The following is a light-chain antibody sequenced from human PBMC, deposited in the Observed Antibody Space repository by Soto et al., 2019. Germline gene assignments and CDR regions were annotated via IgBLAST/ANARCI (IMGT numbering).Light chain of an antibody. Sequence: QSVLTQPPSVSGAPGQRVTISCTGTSSNIGAHFDVHWYQQLPGAAPKLLIYGNNNRPSGVPDRFSGSKSGTSASLVITGLQSEDEADYYCSSYAGSNNWVFGGGTKLTVL. CDR3: SSYAGSNNWV. CDR1: SSNIGAHFD. V-gene: IGLV1-40*01. J-gene: IGLJ3*02. CDR2: GNN.